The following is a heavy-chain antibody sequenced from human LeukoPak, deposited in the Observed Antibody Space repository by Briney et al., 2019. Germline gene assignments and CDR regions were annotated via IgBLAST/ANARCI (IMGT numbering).Heavy chain of an antibody. J-gene: IGHJ4*02. CDR3: ARRRYVLLWFGELPHFDY. CDR1: GDSVSSSNYY. V-gene: IGHV4-39*01. CDR2: IYYSGST. D-gene: IGHD3-10*01. Sequence: PSETLSLTCTVSGDSVSSSNYYWARIRQPPGKGLEWIGNIYYSGSTYYNPSLKSRLAISVDTSKNQFSLKLSSVTAADTAVYYCARRRYVLLWFGELPHFDYWGQGTLVTVSS.